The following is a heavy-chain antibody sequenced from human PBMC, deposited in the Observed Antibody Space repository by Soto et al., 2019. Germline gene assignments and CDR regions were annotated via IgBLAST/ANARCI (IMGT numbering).Heavy chain of an antibody. V-gene: IGHV5-51*01. J-gene: IGHJ4*02. Sequence: GESLKISCKGSGYSFTSYWIGWVRQMPGKGLEWMGIIYLGDSNTRYSPSFQGQVTISVDKSISTAYLEWSSLKASDTAIYYCARQEYCSSTACYTVDSWGQGTLVTVSS. D-gene: IGHD2-2*02. CDR3: ARQEYCSSTACYTVDS. CDR2: IYLGDSNT. CDR1: GYSFTSYW.